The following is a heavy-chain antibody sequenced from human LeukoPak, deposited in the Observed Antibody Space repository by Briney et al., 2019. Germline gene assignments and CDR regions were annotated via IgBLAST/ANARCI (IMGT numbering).Heavy chain of an antibody. D-gene: IGHD1-26*01. J-gene: IGHJ5*02. Sequence: ASVKVSCKASGYTFTSYYMHWVRQAPGQGLEWMGIINPSGGSTSYAQKFQGRVTMTRDMSTSTDYMELSSLRSEDTAVYYCARDHAAGWELPLNWFDPWGQGTLVTVSS. CDR3: ARDHAAGWELPLNWFDP. V-gene: IGHV1-46*01. CDR1: GYTFTSYY. CDR2: INPSGGST.